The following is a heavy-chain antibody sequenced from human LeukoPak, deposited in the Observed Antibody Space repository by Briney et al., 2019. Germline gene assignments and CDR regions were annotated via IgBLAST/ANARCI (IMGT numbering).Heavy chain of an antibody. CDR2: INTNTGNP. Sequence: GASVKVSCKASGYTFTSYAMNWVRQAPGQGLEWMGWINTNTGNPTYAQGFTGRFVFSLDTSVSTAYLQISSLKAEDTAVYYCARERDELPVHYYYYYYGMDVWGQGTTVTVSS. D-gene: IGHD2-15*01. CDR3: ARERDELPVHYYYYYYGMDV. CDR1: GYTFTSYA. V-gene: IGHV7-4-1*02. J-gene: IGHJ6*02.